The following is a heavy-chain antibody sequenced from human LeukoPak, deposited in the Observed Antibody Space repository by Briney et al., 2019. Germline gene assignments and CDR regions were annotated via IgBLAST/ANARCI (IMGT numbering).Heavy chain of an antibody. CDR1: GGSFSGFY. Sequence: PSETLCLTCAVYGGSFSGFYWSWIREPPGKGLEWIGEINHSGSTNYNPSLKSRVTISVDTSKNQFSLKLSSVTAADTAVYYCASRPYYDFWSGCYDYWGQGTLVTVSS. D-gene: IGHD3-3*01. CDR3: ASRPYYDFWSGCYDY. J-gene: IGHJ4*02. CDR2: INHSGST. V-gene: IGHV4-34*01.